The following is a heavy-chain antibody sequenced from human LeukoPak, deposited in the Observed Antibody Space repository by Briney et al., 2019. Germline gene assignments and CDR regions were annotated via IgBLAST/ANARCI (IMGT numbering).Heavy chain of an antibody. CDR1: GFSVRSNY. D-gene: IGHD2-8*01. Sequence: PGGSLRLSCAASGFSVRSNYISWVRQAPGKGLEWVSTVSGGGAYTYYADSVKGRFTVSRDDSKSMHFLQMNSLRPEDTALYFCAKRITVSAGYYLDSWGQGTLVTVSS. V-gene: IGHV3-23*01. CDR3: AKRITVSAGYYLDS. J-gene: IGHJ4*02. CDR2: VSGGGAYT.